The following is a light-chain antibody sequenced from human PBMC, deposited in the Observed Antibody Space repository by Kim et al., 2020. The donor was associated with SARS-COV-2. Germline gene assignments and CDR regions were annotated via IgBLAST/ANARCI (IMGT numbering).Light chain of an antibody. V-gene: IGKV3D-15*01. CDR3: QQYNNWPT. J-gene: IGKJ3*01. CDR1: QSVSSN. Sequence: EIVMTQSPATLSVSPGERATLSCRASQSVSSNLAWFQQKPGQAPRLLIYGASIRATDIPARFSGSGSGTEFTLTISSLQSEDFALYYCQQYNNWPTFGPGTKVDIK. CDR2: GAS.